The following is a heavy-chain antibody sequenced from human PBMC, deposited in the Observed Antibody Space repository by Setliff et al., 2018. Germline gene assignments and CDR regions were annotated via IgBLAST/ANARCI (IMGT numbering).Heavy chain of an antibody. D-gene: IGHD4-17*01. CDR1: GGTFRNYG. V-gene: IGHV1-69*05. J-gene: IGHJ4*02. Sequence: SVKVSCKASGGTFRNYGISWVRQAPGQGLDWMGGIIPIFGTANYAQKFQGRVTITRDTSATTACMELSSLRSEDSAVYYCARGAHYGDYIDDYWGQGTLVTSPQ. CDR3: ARGAHYGDYIDDY. CDR2: IIPIFGTA.